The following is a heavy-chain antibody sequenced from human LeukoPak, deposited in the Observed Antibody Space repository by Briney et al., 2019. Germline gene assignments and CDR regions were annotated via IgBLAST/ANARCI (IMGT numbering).Heavy chain of an antibody. Sequence: PGGSLRLSCAASGFTVSSNYMSWVRQAPGKGLEWVSVIYSGGSTYYADPVKGRFTISRHNSKNTLYLQMNSLRAEDTAVYYCATPRLSGHENGMDVWGQGTTVTVSS. CDR2: IYSGGST. CDR3: ATPRLSGHENGMDV. CDR1: GFTVSSNY. D-gene: IGHD5-12*01. J-gene: IGHJ6*02. V-gene: IGHV3-53*04.